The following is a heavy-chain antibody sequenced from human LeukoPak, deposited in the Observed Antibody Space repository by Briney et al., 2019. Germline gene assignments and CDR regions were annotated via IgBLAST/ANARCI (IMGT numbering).Heavy chain of an antibody. CDR1: GGSISSYY. D-gene: IGHD3-22*01. CDR3: ARLYYYDSSGYYPRYYFDY. CDR2: IYYSGST. J-gene: IGHJ4*02. Sequence: KSSETLSLTCTVSGGSISSYYWSWIRQPPGKGLEWIGYIYYSGSTNYNPSLKSRVTISVDTSKNQFSLKLSSVTAADTAVYYCARLYYYDSSGYYPRYYFDYWGQGTLVTVSS. V-gene: IGHV4-59*01.